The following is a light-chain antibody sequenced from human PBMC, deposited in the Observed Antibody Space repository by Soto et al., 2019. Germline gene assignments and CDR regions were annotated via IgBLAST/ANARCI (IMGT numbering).Light chain of an antibody. V-gene: IGLV2-14*01. CDR2: DVS. CDR1: SSDVGGYNS. Sequence: QSALTQPASVSGSPGQSITISCTGSSSDVGGYNSVSWYQQHPDKAPKVMIYDVSNRPSGISNRFSGSKSGNTASLTISGLQAEDEAVYYCSSYTSSSTYVLGTGTKLTVL. J-gene: IGLJ1*01. CDR3: SSYTSSSTYV.